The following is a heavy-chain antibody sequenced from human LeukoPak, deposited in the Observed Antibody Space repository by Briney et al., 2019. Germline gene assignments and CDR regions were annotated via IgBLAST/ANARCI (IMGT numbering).Heavy chain of an antibody. CDR1: GCTSVSYN. J-gene: IGHJ5*02. Sequence: PAGSLRLSCAAAGCTSVSYNMNCLRHPPARRLEWVSSVSSSSGYIFYADSVKGRFTISRDNAENSLCLQMNSLKVEDTAVYYCARDRSREQDRSLTISGVITPSWFDPWGQGTLVTVSS. D-gene: IGHD3-3*01. CDR3: ARDRSREQDRSLTISGVITPSWFDP. CDR2: VSSSSGYI. V-gene: IGHV3-21*01.